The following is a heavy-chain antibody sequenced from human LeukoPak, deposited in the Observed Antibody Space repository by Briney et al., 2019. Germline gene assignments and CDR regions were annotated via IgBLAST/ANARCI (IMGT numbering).Heavy chain of an antibody. D-gene: IGHD4-17*01. V-gene: IGHV4-31*03. CDR3: ARDTAARAGGMDV. CDR1: GGSISSGGYY. J-gene: IGHJ6*02. Sequence: SQTLSLTCTVSGGSISSGGYYWSWIRQHPGKGLEWIGYIYYSGSTYYNPSLKSRVTISVDMSKNQFSLKLSSVTAADTAVYYCARDTAARAGGMDVWGQGTTVTVSS. CDR2: IYYSGST.